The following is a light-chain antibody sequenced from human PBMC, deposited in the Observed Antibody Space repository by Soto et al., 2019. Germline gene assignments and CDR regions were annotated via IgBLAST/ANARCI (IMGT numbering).Light chain of an antibody. CDR2: KAS. J-gene: IGKJ1*01. V-gene: IGKV1-5*03. CDR1: QSISIW. CDR3: QQYKDYSWT. Sequence: DIQMTQSPSTLSASVGDRVAITCRASQSISIWLAWYQQKPGKAPKLLIYKASSLESGVPSRFSGRGSGTEFTLTISSLQPDDFATYYCQQYKDYSWTFGQGTKVEIK.